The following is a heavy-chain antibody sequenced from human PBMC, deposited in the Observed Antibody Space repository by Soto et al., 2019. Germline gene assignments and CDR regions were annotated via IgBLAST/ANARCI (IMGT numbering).Heavy chain of an antibody. CDR2: IWYDGSNK. Sequence: PGGSLRLSCAASGFPFSSYGMHWVRQAPGKGLEWVAVIWYDGSNKYYADSVKGRFTISRDNSKNTLYLQMNSLRAEDTAVYYCARELSYGLGGYYYGMDVWGQGTTVTVSS. J-gene: IGHJ6*02. CDR1: GFPFSSYG. CDR3: ARELSYGLGGYYYGMDV. V-gene: IGHV3-33*01. D-gene: IGHD5-18*01.